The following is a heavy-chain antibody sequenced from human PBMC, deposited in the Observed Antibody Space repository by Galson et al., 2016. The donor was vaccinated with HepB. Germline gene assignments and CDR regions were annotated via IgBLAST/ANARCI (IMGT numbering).Heavy chain of an antibody. CDR3: AKDRMPYSAFQVDY. Sequence: SLRLSCAASGCGFGSFGMHWVRQAPGKGLEWVAFMVYDGRSEFYADSVKGRYTISRDNSKNTLFLQLNSLRPEETAVYYCAKDRMPYSAFQVDYWGLGILVTFSS. CDR1: GCGFGSFG. CDR2: MVYDGRSE. J-gene: IGHJ4*02. V-gene: IGHV3-30*18. D-gene: IGHD1-26*01.